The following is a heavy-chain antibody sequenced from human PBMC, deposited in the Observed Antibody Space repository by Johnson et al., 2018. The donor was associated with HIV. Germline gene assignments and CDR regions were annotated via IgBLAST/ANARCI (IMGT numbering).Heavy chain of an antibody. CDR2: ISGSGGST. J-gene: IGHJ3*02. CDR3: AKRFPGGYGDYGAFDI. Sequence: VQLVESGGGVVQPGTSLRLSCAASGFTFSSYAMSWVRQAPGKGLEWVSAISGSGGSTYYADSVKGRFTISRDNSKNTLYLQMNSLRAEDTAGYYCAKRFPGGYGDYGAFDIWGQGTMVTVSS. V-gene: IGHV3-23*04. D-gene: IGHD4-17*01. CDR1: GFTFSSYA.